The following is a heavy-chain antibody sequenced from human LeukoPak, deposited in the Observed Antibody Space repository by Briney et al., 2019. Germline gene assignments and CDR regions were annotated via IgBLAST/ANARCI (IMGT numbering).Heavy chain of an antibody. CDR2: INAGNGNT. J-gene: IGHJ4*02. CDR1: GYTFTSYA. Sequence: ASVKVSCKASGYTFTSYAMHWVRQAPGQRLEWMGWINAGNGNTKYSQKFQGRVTITRDTSAGTAYMELSSLRSEDTAVYYCASPAYSYYGSGSYNYWGQGTLVTVSS. D-gene: IGHD3-10*01. CDR3: ASPAYSYYGSGSYNY. V-gene: IGHV1-3*01.